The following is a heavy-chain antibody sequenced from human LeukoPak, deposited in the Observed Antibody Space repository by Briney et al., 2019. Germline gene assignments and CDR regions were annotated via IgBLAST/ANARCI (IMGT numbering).Heavy chain of an antibody. CDR1: GGSFSGYY. D-gene: IGHD3-3*01. Sequence: SETLSLTCAVYGGSFSGYYWSWIRQPPGKGLEWIGEINHSGSTNYNPSLKSRVTISVDTSKNQFSLKLSSVTAADTAVYYCARGRYDFWSGYPDPTTKFDYWGQGTLATVS. CDR2: INHSGST. J-gene: IGHJ4*02. V-gene: IGHV4-34*01. CDR3: ARGRYDFWSGYPDPTTKFDY.